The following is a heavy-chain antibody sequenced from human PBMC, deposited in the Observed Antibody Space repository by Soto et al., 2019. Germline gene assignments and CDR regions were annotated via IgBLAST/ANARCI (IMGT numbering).Heavy chain of an antibody. Sequence: GQSVKLSYTVPGYSFTSYFIGWVRQMHGKGLGWMGIIYPSDSDTRYSPSFQGQVTISADKSISTAYLQWSSLKASDTAMYYCARLQRFGELSGYNWFDPWGQGTLVTVSS. CDR3: ARLQRFGELSGYNWFDP. D-gene: IGHD3-10*01. J-gene: IGHJ5*02. V-gene: IGHV5-51*01. CDR2: IYPSDSDT. CDR1: GYSFTSYF.